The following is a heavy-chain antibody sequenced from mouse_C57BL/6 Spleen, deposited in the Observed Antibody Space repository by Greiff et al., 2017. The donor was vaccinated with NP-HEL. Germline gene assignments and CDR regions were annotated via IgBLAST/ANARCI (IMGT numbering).Heavy chain of an antibody. J-gene: IGHJ1*03. CDR1: GYTFTSYW. V-gene: IGHV1-59*01. CDR2: IDPSDSYT. CDR3: ASKTTVVANWYFDV. Sequence: QVQLQQPGAELVRPGTSVKLSCKASGYTFTSYWMHWVKQRPGQGLEWIGVIDPSDSYTNYNQKFKGKATLTVDTSSSTAYMQLSSLTSEDSAVYYGASKTTVVANWYFDVWGTGTTVTFSS. D-gene: IGHD1-1*01.